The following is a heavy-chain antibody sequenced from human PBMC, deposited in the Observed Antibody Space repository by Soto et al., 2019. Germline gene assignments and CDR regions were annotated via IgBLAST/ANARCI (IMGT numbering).Heavy chain of an antibody. D-gene: IGHD3-22*01. V-gene: IGHV1-3*01. CDR1: GGTFSSYA. CDR3: ASGGYDSSGYYYYYYGMDV. CDR2: INAGNGNT. J-gene: IGHJ6*02. Sequence: ASVKVSCKASGGTFSSYAISWVRQAPGQGLEWMGWINAGNGNTKYSQKFQGRVTITRDTSASTAYMELSSLRSEDTAVYYCASGGYDSSGYYYYYYGMDVWGQGTTVTVSS.